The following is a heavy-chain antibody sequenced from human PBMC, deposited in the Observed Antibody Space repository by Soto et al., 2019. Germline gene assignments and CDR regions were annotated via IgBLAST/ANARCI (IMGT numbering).Heavy chain of an antibody. Sequence: QITLNESGPTVVRPTETLTLTCRFSGFSLTTSGVGMGWIRQSPGKAPEWLALIYWDDDKRYSASLKSRLTITKDTSKTQVVLTVSDLDPTDTATYYCAHRVLRTVFGLVTTTAIYFDFWGQGTPVAVSS. J-gene: IGHJ4*02. V-gene: IGHV2-5*02. CDR2: IYWDDDK. D-gene: IGHD3-3*01. CDR1: GFSLTTSGVG. CDR3: AHRVLRTVFGLVTTTAIYFDF.